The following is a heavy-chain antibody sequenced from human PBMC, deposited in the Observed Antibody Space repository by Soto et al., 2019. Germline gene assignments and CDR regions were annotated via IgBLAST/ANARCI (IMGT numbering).Heavy chain of an antibody. Sequence: EVQLVESGGGLVQPGRSLRLSCGASGFTFDDYAMHWVRQAPGKGLEWVSGISWNSARIDYADSVKGRFTISRDNAKNSLYLQMNSLRAEDTALSYCAKDILFGEPSYDYGMDVWGQGTKVTVSS. CDR2: ISWNSARI. J-gene: IGHJ6*02. CDR1: GFTFDDYA. CDR3: AKDILFGEPSYDYGMDV. V-gene: IGHV3-9*01. D-gene: IGHD3-10*01.